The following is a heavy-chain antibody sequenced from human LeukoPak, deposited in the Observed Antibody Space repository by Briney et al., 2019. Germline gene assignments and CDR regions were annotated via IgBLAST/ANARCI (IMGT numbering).Heavy chain of an antibody. CDR3: ARLRYFDWLNYYYYMDV. V-gene: IGHV1-8*01. CDR2: MNPNSGNT. D-gene: IGHD3-9*01. CDR1: GYTFTSYD. Sequence: ASVKVSCKASGYTFTSYDINWVRQATGQGLEWMGWMNPNSGNTGYAQKFQGRVTMTRNTSISTAYMELSSLRSEDTAVYYCARLRYFDWLNYYYYMDVWGKGTTVTVSS. J-gene: IGHJ6*03.